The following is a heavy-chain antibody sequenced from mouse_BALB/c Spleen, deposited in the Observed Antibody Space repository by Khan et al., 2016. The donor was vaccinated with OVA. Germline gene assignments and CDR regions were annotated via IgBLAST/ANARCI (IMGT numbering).Heavy chain of an antibody. Sequence: EVQLQESGPDLVKPSQSLSLTCTVTGYSITSGYSWHWIRQFPGNKLEWMGNIHYGGNTNYNPSLKSRITLTRDTSRNQFFLQLHSVTTEDTASYVGARAGSWFPYWGQGTLVTVSA. D-gene: IGHD1-1*01. CDR3: ARAGSWFPY. CDR2: IHYGGNT. J-gene: IGHJ3*01. CDR1: GYSITSGYS. V-gene: IGHV3-1*02.